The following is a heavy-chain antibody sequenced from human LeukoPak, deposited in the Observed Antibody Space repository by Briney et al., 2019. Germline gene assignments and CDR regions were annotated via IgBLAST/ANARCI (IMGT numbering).Heavy chain of an antibody. Sequence: GGSLRLSCTASGFTFDSYAMSWVRQASVEGLDWVSSISGSGGTTYYADSVKDRLIISRDNSANTLYLQMSSLRAEDTAVYFCVRSRDGYNSNSPLDYWGQGSLVTVSP. J-gene: IGHJ4*02. CDR3: VRSRDGYNSNSPLDY. D-gene: IGHD5-24*01. CDR2: ISGSGGTT. CDR1: GFTFDSYA. V-gene: IGHV3-23*01.